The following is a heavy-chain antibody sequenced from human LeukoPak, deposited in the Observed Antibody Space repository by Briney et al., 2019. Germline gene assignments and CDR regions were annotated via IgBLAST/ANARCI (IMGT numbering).Heavy chain of an antibody. Sequence: PGGSLRLSCAASGFTFSSYSMTWVRQAPGKGLEWVSFISTSSNTIYYADSVKGRFTISRDNAKNSLYLQMNSLRDEDTAVYYFARGSSGYHLDYWGQGTLVTVSS. CDR1: GFTFSSYS. V-gene: IGHV3-48*02. CDR2: ISTSSNTI. J-gene: IGHJ4*02. CDR3: ARGSSGYHLDY. D-gene: IGHD3-22*01.